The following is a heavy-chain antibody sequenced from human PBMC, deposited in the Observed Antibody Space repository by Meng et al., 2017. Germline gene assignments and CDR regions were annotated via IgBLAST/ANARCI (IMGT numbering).Heavy chain of an antibody. D-gene: IGHD5-18*01. V-gene: IGHV4-34*01. J-gene: IGHJ4*02. CDR1: GESFSGYY. Sequence: QVQLQEWGAGLLKPSETLSLTCAVYGESFSGYYWSWIRQPPGKGLEWIGEINHSGSTNYNPSLKSRVTISVDTSKNQFSLKLSSVTAADTAVYYCASSGYSYGYRFNYWGQGTLVTVSS. CDR2: INHSGST. CDR3: ASSGYSYGYRFNY.